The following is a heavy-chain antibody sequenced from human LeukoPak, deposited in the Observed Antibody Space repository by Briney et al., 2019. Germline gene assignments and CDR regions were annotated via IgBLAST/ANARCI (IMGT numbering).Heavy chain of an antibody. V-gene: IGHV3-23*01. D-gene: IGHD3-22*01. CDR2: LSGSGGTI. Sequence: GGSLRLSCEASGFTLSNYAMSWVRQAPGKGLEWVSTLSGSGGTIYYADSVKGRFTISRDNSKNTLYLQVNSLRAEDTAIYYCAREIDSSGYQANYFDYWGKGTLVTVSS. CDR3: AREIDSSGYQANYFDY. J-gene: IGHJ4*02. CDR1: GFTLSNYA.